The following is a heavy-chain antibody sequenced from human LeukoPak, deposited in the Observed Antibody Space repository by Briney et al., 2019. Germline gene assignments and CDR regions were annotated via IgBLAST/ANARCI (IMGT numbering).Heavy chain of an antibody. Sequence: TSETLSLTCAVYGGSFSGYYWTWIRQPPGKGLEWIGEIHYSGSATYNPSLKSRVTISVDTSKNQFSLKMNSVTAADTAVYYCARGQWFRAFWSRGTPVTVSS. CDR1: GGSFSGYY. V-gene: IGHV4-34*01. CDR2: IHYSGSA. J-gene: IGHJ4*02. D-gene: IGHD3-10*01. CDR3: ARGQWFRAF.